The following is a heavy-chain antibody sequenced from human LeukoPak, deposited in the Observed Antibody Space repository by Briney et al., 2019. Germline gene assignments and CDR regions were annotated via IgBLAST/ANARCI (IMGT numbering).Heavy chain of an antibody. Sequence: PGGSLRLSCVASGFTFSNYWMQWVRQVPGKGLVWVSRLNGDGTNIIYADSVKGRFTISRDNAENTLYVQMNSLRDEDTAVYYCAKDQRWESPHYLDSWGQGTLVTVSS. CDR2: LNGDGTNI. CDR3: AKDQRWESPHYLDS. D-gene: IGHD1-26*01. CDR1: GFTFSNYW. J-gene: IGHJ4*02. V-gene: IGHV3-74*01.